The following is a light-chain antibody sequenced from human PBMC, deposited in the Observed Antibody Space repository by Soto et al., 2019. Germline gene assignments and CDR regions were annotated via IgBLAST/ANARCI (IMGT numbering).Light chain of an antibody. Sequence: EVVLTQSPVTLSLSPGERATLSCRASQSFRGLLAWYQQKPGQAPRLLIYDAYNRATGIPPRFSGSGSGTDFPLTISSLEPEDSAVYYCRQRHMWPITFGQGTRLEIK. J-gene: IGKJ5*01. CDR1: QSFRGL. CDR2: DAY. V-gene: IGKV3-11*01. CDR3: RQRHMWPIT.